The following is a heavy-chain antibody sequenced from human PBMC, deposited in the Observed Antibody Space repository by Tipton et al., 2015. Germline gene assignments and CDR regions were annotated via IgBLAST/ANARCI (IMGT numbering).Heavy chain of an antibody. CDR3: ATAPVEMSTILWSRGFDY. Sequence: RSLRLSCAASGFTFDDYAMHWVRQGPGKGLEWVAGISWNSGSIGYADSVKGRFAISRDNAKNSLYLQMNSLRPEDTAVYFCATAPVEMSTILWSRGFDYWGQGTLVTVSS. D-gene: IGHD5-24*01. CDR2: ISWNSGSI. V-gene: IGHV3-9*01. J-gene: IGHJ4*02. CDR1: GFTFDDYA.